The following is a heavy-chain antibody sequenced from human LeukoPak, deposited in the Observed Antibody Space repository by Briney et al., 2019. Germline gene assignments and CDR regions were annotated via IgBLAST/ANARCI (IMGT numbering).Heavy chain of an antibody. Sequence: ASVKVSCKASGYTFTGYYMHWVRQAPGQGLEWMGWINPNSGGTNYAQKFQGWVTMTRDMSISTAYMELSRLRSDDTAVYYCARESYGDYSFRWGMDVWGKGTTVTVSS. CDR2: INPNSGGT. V-gene: IGHV1-2*04. CDR1: GYTFTGYY. D-gene: IGHD4-17*01. CDR3: ARESYGDYSFRWGMDV. J-gene: IGHJ6*04.